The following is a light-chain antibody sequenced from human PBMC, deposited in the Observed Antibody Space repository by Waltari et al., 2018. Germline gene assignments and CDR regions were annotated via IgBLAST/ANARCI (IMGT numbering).Light chain of an antibody. CDR3: QQYYKWPPLT. J-gene: IGKJ4*01. V-gene: IGKV3-15*01. CDR2: DAS. Sequence: EIVMTQSPATLSVSPGERAPLSCRASQSVGSSVAWYQQKPGQAPRLLFYDASSRPTGVPARFSASGSGTAFSLIISSLQSEDFAVYFCQQYYKWPPLTFGGGTKVEIK. CDR1: QSVGSS.